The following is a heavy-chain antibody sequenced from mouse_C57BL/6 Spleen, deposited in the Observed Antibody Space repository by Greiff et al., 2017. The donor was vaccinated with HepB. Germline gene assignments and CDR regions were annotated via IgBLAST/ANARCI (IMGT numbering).Heavy chain of an antibody. CDR1: GYSITSGYY. D-gene: IGHD2-4*01. CDR3: ARLYYDYDGA. J-gene: IGHJ3*01. Sequence: EVKLQESGPGLVKPSQSLSLTCSVTGYSITSGYYWNWIRQFPGNKLEWMGYISYDGSNNYNPSLKNRISITRDTSKNQFFLKLNSVTTEDTATYYCARLYYDYDGAWGQGTLVTVSA. V-gene: IGHV3-6*01. CDR2: ISYDGSN.